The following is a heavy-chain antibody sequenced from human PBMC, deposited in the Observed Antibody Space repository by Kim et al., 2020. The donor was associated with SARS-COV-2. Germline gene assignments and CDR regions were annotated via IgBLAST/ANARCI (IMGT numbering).Heavy chain of an antibody. D-gene: IGHD6-19*01. J-gene: IGHJ4*02. CDR3: ASSSGWYTNSHFDY. Sequence: EQTFQGRVTMTRDKSTSTVYMALSSLRSEDTAVYYCASSSGWYTNSHFDYWGQGTLVTVSS. V-gene: IGHV1-46*01.